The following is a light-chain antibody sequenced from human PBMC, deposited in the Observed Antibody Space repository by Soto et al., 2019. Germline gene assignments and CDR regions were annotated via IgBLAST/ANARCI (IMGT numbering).Light chain of an antibody. CDR2: SNN. CDR3: ATWDDSLKGYV. Sequence: QSVLTQPPSASGTPGQRVTISCSGRSSNIGINTVNWYQQLPGTAPKLLIFSNNQRPSGVPDRFSGSKSGTSASLAISGLQSEDEADYYCATWDDSLKGYVFGSGTKLTVL. V-gene: IGLV1-44*01. CDR1: SSNIGINT. J-gene: IGLJ1*01.